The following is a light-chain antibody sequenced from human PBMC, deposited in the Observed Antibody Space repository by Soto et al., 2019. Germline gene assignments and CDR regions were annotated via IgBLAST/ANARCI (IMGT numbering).Light chain of an antibody. J-gene: IGKJ1*01. CDR3: QQYYATPRT. V-gene: IGKV4-1*01. Sequence: DIVMTQSPDSLAVSLGERATINCKSSQSVLYNSNNMNYLAWYQQKPGQPPKLLIYWASTRESGVPDRFSGSGSGTDFTLTINSLQAEDVAVYFCQQYYATPRTLGQGTKVEIK. CDR2: WAS. CDR1: QSVLYNSNNMNY.